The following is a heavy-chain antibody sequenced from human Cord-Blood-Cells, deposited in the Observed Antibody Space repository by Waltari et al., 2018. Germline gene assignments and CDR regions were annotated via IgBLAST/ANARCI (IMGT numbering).Heavy chain of an antibody. V-gene: IGHV4-30-4*01. J-gene: IGHJ4*02. CDR2: IYYSGST. D-gene: IGHD3-10*01. CDR1: GGSISSGDYY. CDR3: ARDMADGSGSY. Sequence: QVQLQESGPGLVKPSPTLSLTRTVSGGSISSGDYYWSCIRQPPGKGLEWTGYIYYSGSTYYNPSLKSRVTISVDTSKNQFSLKLSSVTAADTAVYYCARDMADGSGSYWGQGTLVTVSS.